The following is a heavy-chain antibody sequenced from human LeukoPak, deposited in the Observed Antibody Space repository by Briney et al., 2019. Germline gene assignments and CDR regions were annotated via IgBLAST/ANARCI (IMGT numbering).Heavy chain of an antibody. Sequence: GASVKVSCKASGGTFSSYAISWVRQAPGQGLEWMGWINTNTGNPTYAQGFTGRFVFSLDTSVSTAYLQISSLKAEDTAVYYCARDWASGSYPLEESAFDIWGQGTMVTVSS. D-gene: IGHD1-26*01. J-gene: IGHJ3*02. CDR2: INTNTGNP. CDR1: GGTFSSYA. CDR3: ARDWASGSYPLEESAFDI. V-gene: IGHV7-4-1*02.